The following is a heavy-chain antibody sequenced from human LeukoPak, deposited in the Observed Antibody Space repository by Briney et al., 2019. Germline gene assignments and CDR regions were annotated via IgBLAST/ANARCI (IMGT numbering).Heavy chain of an antibody. V-gene: IGHV3-30*04. D-gene: IGHD3-22*01. CDR1: GFTFRNYA. CDR2: ISYDGSNK. Sequence: PGRSLRLSCAASGFTFRNYAMYWVRQAPGKGLEWVAVISYDGSNKYYADSVKGRFTISRDNSKNTLYLQMNSLRVEDTAFYYCARDDLLHRNWFDPWGQGTLVTVSS. J-gene: IGHJ5*02. CDR3: ARDDLLHRNWFDP.